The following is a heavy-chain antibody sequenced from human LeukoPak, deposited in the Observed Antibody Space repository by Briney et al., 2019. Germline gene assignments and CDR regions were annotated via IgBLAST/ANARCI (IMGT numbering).Heavy chain of an antibody. CDR1: GGSISSHY. V-gene: IGHV4-59*11. CDR3: ARGADILTGYFPNDY. Sequence: SETLSLTCSVFGGSISSHYWSWIRQPPGKGPEWIGYIYYSGTTNYNPSLNSRVTISVDMSKNQFSLKLSSVTAADPAVYYCARGADILTGYFPNDYWGQGTLVTVSS. CDR2: IYYSGTT. J-gene: IGHJ4*02. D-gene: IGHD3-9*01.